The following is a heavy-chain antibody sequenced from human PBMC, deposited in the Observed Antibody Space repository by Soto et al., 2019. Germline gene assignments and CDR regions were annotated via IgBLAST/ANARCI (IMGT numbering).Heavy chain of an antibody. J-gene: IGHJ6*02. D-gene: IGHD2-2*01. CDR2: IIPIFGTA. V-gene: IGHV1-69*01. CDR1: GGTFSSYA. Sequence: QVQLVQSGAEVKKPGSSVKVSCKASGGTFSSYAISWVRQAPGQRLEWMGGIIPIFGTANYAQKFQGRVTITADESTSTAYKELSSLRSEDTAVYYCARSVSFRYQLLKRGMDVWGQGTTVTVSS. CDR3: ARSVSFRYQLLKRGMDV.